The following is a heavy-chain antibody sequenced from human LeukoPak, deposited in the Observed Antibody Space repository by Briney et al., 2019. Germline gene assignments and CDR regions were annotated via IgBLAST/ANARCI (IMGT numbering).Heavy chain of an antibody. D-gene: IGHD1-26*01. CDR1: GGTFSSYA. Sequence: SVKVSCKASGGTFSSYAISWVRQAPGQGLEWMGGIIPIFGTANYAQKFQGRVTITTDESTSTAYMELSSLRSEDTAVYYCASKEPLQKGYYYYMDVWGKGTTVTVSS. CDR2: IIPIFGTA. J-gene: IGHJ6*03. CDR3: ASKEPLQKGYYYYMDV. V-gene: IGHV1-69*05.